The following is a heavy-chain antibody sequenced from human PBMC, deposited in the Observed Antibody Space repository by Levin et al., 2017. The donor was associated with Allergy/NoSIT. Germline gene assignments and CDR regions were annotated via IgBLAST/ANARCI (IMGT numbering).Heavy chain of an antibody. CDR1: GFTFSDYY. J-gene: IGHJ4*02. CDR2: ISSSGSTV. D-gene: IGHD6-13*01. V-gene: IGHV3-11*01. Sequence: GESLKISCAASGFTFSDYYMSWIRQAPGKGLEWVSCISSSGSTVYYADSVKGRFTISRDNAKNSLYLQMNSLRAEDTAIYYCARDNRALAQFDSWGQGTLVTVSS. CDR3: ARDNRALAQFDS.